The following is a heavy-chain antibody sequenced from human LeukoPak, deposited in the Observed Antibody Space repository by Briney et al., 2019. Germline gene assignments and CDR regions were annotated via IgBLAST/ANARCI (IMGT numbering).Heavy chain of an antibody. V-gene: IGHV3-23*01. CDR1: GFTLSRYA. Sequence: PGGSLRLSCAASGFTLSRYAMSWVRQAPGTGLEWVSAISGSGGSTYYADSVKGRFTISRDNSKNTLYLQMNSLRAEDTAVYYCIGGNDCFDYWGQGTLVTVSS. J-gene: IGHJ4*02. D-gene: IGHD4-23*01. CDR3: IGGNDCFDY. CDR2: ISGSGGST.